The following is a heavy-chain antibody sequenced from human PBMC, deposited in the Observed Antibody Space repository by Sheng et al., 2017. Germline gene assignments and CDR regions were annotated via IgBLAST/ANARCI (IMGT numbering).Heavy chain of an antibody. D-gene: IGHD6-6*01. V-gene: IGHV4-34*01. CDR2: INHSGST. Sequence: QVQLQQWGAGLLKPSETLSLTCAVYGGSFSGYYWSWIRQPPGKGLEWIGEINHSGSTNYNPSLKSRVTISVDTSKNQFSLKLSSVTAADTAVYYCAQRGGIAARPPYHDAFDIWGQGTMVTVSS. J-gene: IGHJ3*02. CDR1: GGSFSGYY. CDR3: AQRGGIAARPPYHDAFDI.